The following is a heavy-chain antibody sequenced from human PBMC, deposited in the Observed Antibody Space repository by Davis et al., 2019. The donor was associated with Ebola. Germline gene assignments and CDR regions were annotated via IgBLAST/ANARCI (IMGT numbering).Heavy chain of an antibody. Sequence: ASVKVSCKASGYTFTSYGISWVRQAPGQGREWMGWISAYNGNTNYAQKFQGRVTMTTDTSTSTAYMELRSLRSDDTAVYYCARSITMILGGWFDPWGQGTLVTVSS. D-gene: IGHD3-22*01. CDR3: ARSITMILGGWFDP. V-gene: IGHV1-18*01. J-gene: IGHJ5*02. CDR1: GYTFTSYG. CDR2: ISAYNGNT.